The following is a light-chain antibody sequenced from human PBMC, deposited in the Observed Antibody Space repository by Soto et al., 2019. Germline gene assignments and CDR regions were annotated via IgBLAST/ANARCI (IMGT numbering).Light chain of an antibody. CDR3: SSYTSSSTLCV. J-gene: IGLJ1*01. CDR1: SSDVAGYNY. V-gene: IGLV2-14*01. Sequence: QSALTQPASVSGSPGQSITISCTGTSSDVAGYNYVSWYQQHPGKAPKLMIYDVSNRPSGVSNRFSGSKSGNTASLTISGLQAEDEADYYCSSYTSSSTLCVFGTGTKLTVL. CDR2: DVS.